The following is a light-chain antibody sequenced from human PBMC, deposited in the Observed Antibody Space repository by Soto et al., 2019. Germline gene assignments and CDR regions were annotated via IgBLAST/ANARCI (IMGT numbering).Light chain of an antibody. V-gene: IGLV2-23*01. Sequence: QSALTQPASVSGSPGQSITISCTGTSSDAGNYNFVSWYQQHPGKAPKVIIYEDSTRPSGVSNRISGSKSGNTASLTISGLQAEAEADYYCCSYAGSSTSRVFGGGTQLTVL. CDR3: CSYAGSSTSRV. CDR1: SSDAGNYNF. CDR2: EDS. J-gene: IGLJ3*02.